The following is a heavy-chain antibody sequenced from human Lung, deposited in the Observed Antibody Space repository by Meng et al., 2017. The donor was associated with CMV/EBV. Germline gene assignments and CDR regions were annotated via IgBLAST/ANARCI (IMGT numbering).Heavy chain of an antibody. CDR2: ILYDGSYK. D-gene: IGHD4/OR15-4a*01. CDR3: AKMVRTLAPGGGFDY. V-gene: IGHV3-30*02. Sequence: LKISCXASGFTFSSYGMHWVRQAPGKGLEGVAFILYDGSYKYSADSVKGRFTISRDNSKNTLYLQMNSLRAEDTAVYYCAKMVRTLAPGGGFDYWGQGTLVTVSS. CDR1: GFTFSSYG. J-gene: IGHJ4*02.